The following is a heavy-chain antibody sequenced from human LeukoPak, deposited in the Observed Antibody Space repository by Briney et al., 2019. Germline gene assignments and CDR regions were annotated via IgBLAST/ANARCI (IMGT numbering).Heavy chain of an antibody. Sequence: GGSLRPSCAASGFTFSDYYMSWSRQAPGEGLEWVSYISSSGSTIYYADSVKGRFTISRDNAKNSLYLQMNSLRAEDTAVYYCARGEDRCSIDYWGQGTLVTVSS. J-gene: IGHJ4*02. D-gene: IGHD4/OR15-4a*01. CDR3: ARGEDRCSIDY. CDR1: GFTFSDYY. CDR2: ISSSGSTI. V-gene: IGHV3-11*01.